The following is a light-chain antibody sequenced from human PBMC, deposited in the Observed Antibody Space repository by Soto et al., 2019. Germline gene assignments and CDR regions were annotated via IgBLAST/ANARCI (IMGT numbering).Light chain of an antibody. J-gene: IGLJ1*01. CDR3: CSYAGSSTYV. CDR2: EGS. CDR1: SSDVGSYNL. Sequence: QSALTQPASVSGSHGQSITISCTGTSSDVGSYNLVSLYQQHPGKAPKLMIYEGSTRPSGVSNRFSGSKSGNTASLTLSGLQSEDEADYYCCSYAGSSTYVFGTGTKVTVL. V-gene: IGLV2-23*01.